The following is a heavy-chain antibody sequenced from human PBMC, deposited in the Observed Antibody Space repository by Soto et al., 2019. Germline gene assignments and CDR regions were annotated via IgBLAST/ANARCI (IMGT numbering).Heavy chain of an antibody. Sequence: EVHLVQSGAEVKKPGESLKISCKGSGYSFTSYWIGWVRQMPGKGLEWMGIIYPGDSDRRYSPSFQGQVTISADKSISTAYLQWSSLKASDTAMYYCARLPPDDSNGYFTMDVWGQGTTVTVSS. D-gene: IGHD3-22*01. V-gene: IGHV5-51*01. CDR3: ARLPPDDSNGYFTMDV. CDR2: IYPGDSDR. J-gene: IGHJ6*02. CDR1: GYSFTSYW.